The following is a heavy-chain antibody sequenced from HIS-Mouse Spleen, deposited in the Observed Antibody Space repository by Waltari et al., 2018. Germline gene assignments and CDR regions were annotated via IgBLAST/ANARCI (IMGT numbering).Heavy chain of an antibody. Sequence: QLQLQESGPGLVKPSETLSLTCTVPGGSTRSSRYYWGWIRQPPGKGLEWIGSIYYSGSTYYNPSLKSRVTISVDTSKNQFSLKLSSVTAADTAVYYCAREIPYSSSWYDWYFDLWGRGTLVTVSS. J-gene: IGHJ2*01. D-gene: IGHD6-13*01. V-gene: IGHV4-39*07. CDR2: IYYSGST. CDR1: GGSTRSSRYY. CDR3: AREIPYSSSWYDWYFDL.